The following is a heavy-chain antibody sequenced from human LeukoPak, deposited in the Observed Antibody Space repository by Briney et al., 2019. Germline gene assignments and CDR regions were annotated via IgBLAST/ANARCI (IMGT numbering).Heavy chain of an antibody. J-gene: IGHJ4*02. CDR1: GFTFSTYS. D-gene: IGHD5-18*01. CDR3: ARLTGVVNAFDY. V-gene: IGHV3-21*01. Sequence: GGSLRLSCAASGFTFSTYSMTWVRQAPGKGLEWVSSISSGSSDISYADSVKGRFTISRDNAKYSLYLQVNSLRAEDTAVYYCARLTGVVNAFDYWGQGTLVTVSS. CDR2: ISSGSSDI.